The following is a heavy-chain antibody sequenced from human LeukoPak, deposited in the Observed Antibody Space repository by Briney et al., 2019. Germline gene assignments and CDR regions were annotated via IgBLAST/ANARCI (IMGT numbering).Heavy chain of an antibody. V-gene: IGHV3-30*18. CDR1: GFTFSSFA. CDR3: AKNRAYYSGSGGFDT. J-gene: IGHJ5*02. Sequence: GRSLRLSCAASGFTFSSFAMHWVRQAPGKGLEWVALISYEESDKYYAGSLKGRFTISRDNSKNTLYLQMNSLRAEDTAVYYCAKNRAYYSGSGGFDTWGQGTLVTVSS. CDR2: ISYEESDK. D-gene: IGHD3-22*01.